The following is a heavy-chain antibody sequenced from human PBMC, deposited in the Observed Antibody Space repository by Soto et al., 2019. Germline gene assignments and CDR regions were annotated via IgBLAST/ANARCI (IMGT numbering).Heavy chain of an antibody. Sequence: QLQLQASGPGLVKPAETLSLSCTVSGDSISTSSYSWGWIRRPPGKGLEWIGSIYYTGSTYYNPSLKSRVTMSVDTSKSRFSLNLSSVTAADTAVYYCARHHHFVAADRNRWFDAWGPGTLVTVSS. CDR2: IYYTGST. CDR1: GDSISTSSYS. V-gene: IGHV4-39*01. D-gene: IGHD6-25*01. J-gene: IGHJ5*01. CDR3: ARHHHFVAADRNRWFDA.